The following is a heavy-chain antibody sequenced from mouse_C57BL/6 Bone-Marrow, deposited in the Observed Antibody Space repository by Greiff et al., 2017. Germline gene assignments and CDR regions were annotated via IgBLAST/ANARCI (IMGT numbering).Heavy chain of an antibody. CDR1: GFTFSNYW. Sequence: EVKVEESGGGLVQPGGSMKLSCVASGFTFSNYWMNWVRQSPEKGLEWVAQIRLKSDNYATNYAESVKGRFTISRDDSKSSVYLQMNNLRAEDTGIYYCNRYGNYKYYYAMDYWGQGTSVTVSS. D-gene: IGHD2-10*02. V-gene: IGHV6-3*01. CDR3: NRYGNYKYYYAMDY. J-gene: IGHJ4*01. CDR2: IRLKSDNYAT.